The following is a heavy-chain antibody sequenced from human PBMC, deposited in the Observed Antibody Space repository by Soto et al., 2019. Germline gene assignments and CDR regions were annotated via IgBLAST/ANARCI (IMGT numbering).Heavy chain of an antibody. V-gene: IGHV3-66*01. J-gene: IGHJ3*02. CDR2: IYSGGST. Sequence: EVQLVESGGGLVQPGGSLRLSCAASGFTVSSNYMSWVRQAPGKGLEWVSVIYSGGSTYYADSVKGRFTISRDNSKNTLYVQMNSLRAEDTAVYYCARGGGLRIARDAFDIWGQGTMVTVSS. CDR3: ARGGGLRIARDAFDI. CDR1: GFTVSSNY. D-gene: IGHD5-12*01.